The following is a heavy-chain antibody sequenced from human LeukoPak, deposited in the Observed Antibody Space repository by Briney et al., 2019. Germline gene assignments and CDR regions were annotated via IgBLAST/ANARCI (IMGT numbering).Heavy chain of an antibody. CDR3: ARQAAYDYVWGSYRSGYFDY. CDR1: GGSISSYY. D-gene: IGHD3-16*02. J-gene: IGHJ4*02. Sequence: SETLSLTCTASGGSISSYYWSWIRQPPGKGLEWIGYIYYSGSTNYNPSLKSRVTISVDTSKNQFSLKLGSVTAADTAVYYCARQAAYDYVWGSYRSGYFDYWGQGTLVTVSS. V-gene: IGHV4-59*08. CDR2: IYYSGST.